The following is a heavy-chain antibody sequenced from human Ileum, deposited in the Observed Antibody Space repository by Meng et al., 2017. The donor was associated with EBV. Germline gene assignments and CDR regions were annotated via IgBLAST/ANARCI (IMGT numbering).Heavy chain of an antibody. J-gene: IGHJ4*02. Sequence: QGRLQGPGPGLVKPSGTLSLTCAVSGGSISSSNWWSWVRQPPGKGLEWIGEIYHSGSTNYNPSLKSRVTISVDKSKNQFSLKLSSVTAADTAVYYCASFPPPGKQWLVTDYWGQGTLVTVSS. CDR1: GGSISSSNW. CDR3: ASFPPPGKQWLVTDY. D-gene: IGHD6-19*01. V-gene: IGHV4-4*02. CDR2: IYHSGST.